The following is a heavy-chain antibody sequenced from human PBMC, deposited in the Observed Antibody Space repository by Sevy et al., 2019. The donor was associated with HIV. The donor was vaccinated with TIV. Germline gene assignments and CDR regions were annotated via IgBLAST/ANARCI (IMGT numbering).Heavy chain of an antibody. CDR3: ARGNMITFGRVIATFDA. J-gene: IGHJ4*02. CDR2: INPNSGAT. Sequence: ASVKVSCKASGYTFTGHYIHWVRQAPGQGLEWMGLINPNSGATKYAQKFQGRVTMTRDTSISAAYMDLSGLRSDDTAVYYCARGNMITFGRVIATFDAWGRGTHVTVSS. CDR1: GYTFTGHY. V-gene: IGHV1-2*02. D-gene: IGHD3-16*02.